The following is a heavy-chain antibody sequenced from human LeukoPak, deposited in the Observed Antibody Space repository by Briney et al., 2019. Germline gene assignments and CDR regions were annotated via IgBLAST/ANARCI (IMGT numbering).Heavy chain of an antibody. D-gene: IGHD3-9*01. J-gene: IGHJ5*02. CDR3: ARVDYDILTGYSPNWFDP. CDR2: MNPNSGNT. CDR1: GYTFTSYD. Sequence: GASVKVSCKASGYTFTSYDINWVRQATGQGLEWMGRMNPNSGNTGYAQKFQGRVTMTRNTSINTAYMELSSLGSEDTAVYYCARVDYDILTGYSPNWFDPWGQGTLVTVSS. V-gene: IGHV1-8*01.